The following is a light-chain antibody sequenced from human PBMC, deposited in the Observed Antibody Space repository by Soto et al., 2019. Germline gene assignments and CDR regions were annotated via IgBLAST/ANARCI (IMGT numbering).Light chain of an antibody. V-gene: IGKV1-5*01. J-gene: IGKJ5*01. CDR2: DAS. CDR3: HSRA. CDR1: QTISRW. Sequence: DSQRTQSPSTLSSSVGDRVTITCRASQTISRWLAWYQQKPGRAPKLLIYDASTLESGVPSRFSGSGSETEFTLTISRLQPDDFATYFCHSRAFGQGTRLEIK.